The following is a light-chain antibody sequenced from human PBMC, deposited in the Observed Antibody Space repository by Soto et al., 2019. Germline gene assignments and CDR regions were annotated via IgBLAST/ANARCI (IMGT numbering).Light chain of an antibody. CDR3: LQDYNYPWT. J-gene: IGKJ1*01. Sequence: AIQMTQSPSSLSASVGDRVTITCRASQGIRNDLGWYQQKPGKAPKLLIYAASSLHSGVPSRFSGSGSGTDFSLTISSLQPEDFATYYCLQDYNYPWTFGQGNKVEIK. CDR2: AAS. V-gene: IGKV1-6*01. CDR1: QGIRND.